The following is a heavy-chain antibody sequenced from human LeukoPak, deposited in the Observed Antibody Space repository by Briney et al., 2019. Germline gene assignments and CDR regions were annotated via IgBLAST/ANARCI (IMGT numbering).Heavy chain of an antibody. CDR2: THYRSTWYN. V-gene: IGHV6-1*01. D-gene: IGHD6-19*01. J-gene: IGHJ5*02. Sequence: SQTLSLTCAISGDSVSSNSVTWNWIRQSPSRGLEWLGRTHYRSTWYNDYAVSVRGRITVNPDTSKNQFSLHLNSVTPEDTAVYYCARVRPLEQWLVFDPWGQGTLVTVSS. CDR1: GDSVSSNSVT. CDR3: ARVRPLEQWLVFDP.